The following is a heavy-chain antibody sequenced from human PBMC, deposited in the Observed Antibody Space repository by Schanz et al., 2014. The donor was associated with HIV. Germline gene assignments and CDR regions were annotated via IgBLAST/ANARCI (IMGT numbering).Heavy chain of an antibody. Sequence: EVHLTESGGGLVQPGRSLRLTCAASGFTISTFGMSWVRQAPGKGLEWVSSISSSSSYIFYADSVKGRFTISRDNSKNTLYLQVNSLRAEDTAVYYCARGRMTANWKAGMDVWGQGTTVTVSS. V-gene: IGHV3-21*01. CDR2: ISSSSSYI. CDR3: ARGRMTANWKAGMDV. J-gene: IGHJ6*02. D-gene: IGHD2-21*02. CDR1: GFTISTFG.